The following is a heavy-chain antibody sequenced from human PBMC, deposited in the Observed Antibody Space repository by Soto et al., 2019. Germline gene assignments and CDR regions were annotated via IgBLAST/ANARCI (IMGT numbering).Heavy chain of an antibody. CDR3: ARVMTGTYLDVFDS. Sequence: PSETLSLTDNDSPGSIIGYDWSWIRLPPGKGLEWIGYIFYSGITNYNPSLKSRVTMSVDTSKTQFSLKLRSATSADTAVYYCARVMTGTYLDVFDSWGQGTRVTV. CDR1: PGSIIGYD. CDR2: IFYSGIT. J-gene: IGHJ4*02. D-gene: IGHD1-7*01. V-gene: IGHV4-59*01.